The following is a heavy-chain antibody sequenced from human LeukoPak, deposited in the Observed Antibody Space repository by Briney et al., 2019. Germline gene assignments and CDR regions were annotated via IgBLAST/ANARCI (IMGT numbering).Heavy chain of an antibody. D-gene: IGHD1-7*01. V-gene: IGHV3-30*03. CDR3: AREGTGTTYFDY. J-gene: IGHJ4*02. Sequence: PGGSLRLSCVASGFTFSNYGMHWVRQAPGKGLEWVAVISYDGSNKYYADSVKGRFTISRDNSKNTLYLQMNSLRAEDTAVYYCAREGTGTTYFDYWGQGTLVTVSS. CDR2: ISYDGSNK. CDR1: GFTFSNYG.